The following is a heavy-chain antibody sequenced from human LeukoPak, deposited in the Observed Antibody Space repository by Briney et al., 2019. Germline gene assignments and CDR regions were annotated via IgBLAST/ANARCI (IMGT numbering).Heavy chain of an antibody. J-gene: IGHJ3*02. V-gene: IGHV3-9*03. CDR1: GFTFDDYA. CDR3: AKDISQWELGGGAFDI. CDR2: ISWNSGSI. Sequence: PGRSLRLSCAASGFTFDDYAMHWVRQAPGKGLEWVSGISWNSGSIGYADSVKSRFTISRDNAKNSLYLQMNSLRAEDMALYYCAKDISQWELGGGAFDIWGQGTMVTVSS. D-gene: IGHD1-26*01.